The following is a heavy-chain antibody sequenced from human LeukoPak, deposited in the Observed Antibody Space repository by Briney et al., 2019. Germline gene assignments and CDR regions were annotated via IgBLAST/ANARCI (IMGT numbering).Heavy chain of an antibody. Sequence: SETLSLTCTVSGGSISSYYWSWIRQPPGKGLEWIGYIHYSGSTNYNPSLKSRVTISVDTAKNQFSLKLSSVTAADTALYYCARRVAAARTPFDYWGQGTLVTVSS. CDR1: GGSISSYY. CDR2: IHYSGST. J-gene: IGHJ4*02. D-gene: IGHD6-13*01. CDR3: ARRVAAARTPFDY. V-gene: IGHV4-59*01.